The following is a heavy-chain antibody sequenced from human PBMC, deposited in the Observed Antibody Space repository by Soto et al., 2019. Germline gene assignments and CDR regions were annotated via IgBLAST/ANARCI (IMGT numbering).Heavy chain of an antibody. CDR1: GGSISSGDYY. CDR3: ARRSHSYGYPYNWFDP. D-gene: IGHD5-18*01. V-gene: IGHV4-30-4*01. CDR2: IYYSGST. J-gene: IGHJ5*02. Sequence: SETLSLTCTVSGGSISSGDYYWSWIRQPPGKGLEWIGYIYYSGSTYYNPSLKSRVTISVDTSKNQFSLKLSSVTAADTAVYYCARRSHSYGYPYNWFDPWGQGTLVTVSS.